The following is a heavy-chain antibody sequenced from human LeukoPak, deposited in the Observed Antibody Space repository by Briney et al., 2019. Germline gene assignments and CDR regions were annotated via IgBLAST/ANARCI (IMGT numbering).Heavy chain of an antibody. CDR3: ARENENYYGSGSYQYYYYYMDV. D-gene: IGHD3-10*01. CDR2: ISSSGSAI. J-gene: IGHJ6*03. Sequence: PGGSLRLSCAASGFTFSSYEMNWVRQAPGKGLEWVSYISSSGSAIYYADSVKGRFTISRDNAKNSLYLQMNSLRAEDTAVYYCARENENYYGSGSYQYYYYYMDVWGKGTTVTVSS. CDR1: GFTFSSYE. V-gene: IGHV3-48*03.